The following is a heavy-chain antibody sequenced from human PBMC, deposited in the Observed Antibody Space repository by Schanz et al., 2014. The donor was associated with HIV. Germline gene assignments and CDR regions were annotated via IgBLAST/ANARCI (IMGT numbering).Heavy chain of an antibody. V-gene: IGHV3-30*18. D-gene: IGHD3-22*01. CDR3: AKDRNQYDSRYIGKGNYYYYYGMDV. CDR1: GFSSDTFG. J-gene: IGHJ6*02. Sequence: QEQLVESGGGVVQPGRSLRLSCAGSGFSSDTFGIHWVRQAPGKGLEWLAVISYDGRNKKFANSVKGRFTISRDNSKNTVYLQAKSLRPEDTAVYDCAKDRNQYDSRYIGKGNYYYYYGMDVWGQGTTVTVSS. CDR2: ISYDGRNK.